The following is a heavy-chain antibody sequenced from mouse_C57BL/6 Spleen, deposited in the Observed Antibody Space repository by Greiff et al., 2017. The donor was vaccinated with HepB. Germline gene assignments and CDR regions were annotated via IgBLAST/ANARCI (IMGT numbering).Heavy chain of an antibody. D-gene: IGHD1-1*01. V-gene: IGHV5-15*01. CDR1: GFTFSDYG. Sequence: DVMLVESGGGLVQPGGSLKLSCAASGFTFSDYGMAWVRQAPRKGPEWVAFISNLAYSIYYADTVTGRFTISRENAKNTLYLEMSSLRSADTAMYYCARSTVVGAMDYWGQGTSVTVSS. CDR2: ISNLAYSI. J-gene: IGHJ4*01. CDR3: ARSTVVGAMDY.